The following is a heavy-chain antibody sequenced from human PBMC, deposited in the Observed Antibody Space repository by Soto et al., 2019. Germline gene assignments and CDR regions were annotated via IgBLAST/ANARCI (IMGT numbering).Heavy chain of an antibody. Sequence: ASLKVSCKASGGTFSSYAISWVRQAPGQGLEWMGGIIPIFGTANYAQKFQGRVTITADESTSTAYMELSSLRSEDTAVYYCARDLGIVGLGGFDYWGQGTLVTVSS. CDR1: GGTFSSYA. CDR2: IIPIFGTA. CDR3: ARDLGIVGLGGFDY. D-gene: IGHD1-26*01. J-gene: IGHJ4*02. V-gene: IGHV1-69*13.